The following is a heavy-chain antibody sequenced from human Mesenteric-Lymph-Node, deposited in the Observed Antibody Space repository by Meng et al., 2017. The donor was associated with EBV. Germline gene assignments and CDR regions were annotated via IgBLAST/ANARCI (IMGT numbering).Heavy chain of an antibody. J-gene: IGHJ4*02. D-gene: IGHD6-13*01. V-gene: IGHV4-4*02. Sequence: VPLLGARPGLWNPSGPLSLTFSVSGGDISMRSGGVWVRQPPGKGLEWLGEIYHSSGTTNYNPSLKSRVTISLDKSKNQFSLNLSSVTAADTAVYYCARLPPTTGYGTARSYWGQGTLVTVSS. CDR2: IYHSSGTT. CDR3: ARLPPTTGYGTARSY. CDR1: GGDISMRSG.